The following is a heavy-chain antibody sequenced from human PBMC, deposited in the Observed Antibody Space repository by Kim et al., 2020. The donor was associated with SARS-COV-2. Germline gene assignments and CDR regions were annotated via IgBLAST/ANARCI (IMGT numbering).Heavy chain of an antibody. CDR3: ATGTPFKTISWFDP. Sequence: ASVKVSCKVSGYTLIELSMHWVRQAPGKGLECMGGFDPEDGETIYAQKFQGRVTMTEDTSTDTAYMELSSLRSEDTAVYYCATGTPFKTISWFDPWGQGTLVTVSS. J-gene: IGHJ5*02. CDR2: FDPEDGET. D-gene: IGHD3-16*01. CDR1: GYTLIELS. V-gene: IGHV1-24*01.